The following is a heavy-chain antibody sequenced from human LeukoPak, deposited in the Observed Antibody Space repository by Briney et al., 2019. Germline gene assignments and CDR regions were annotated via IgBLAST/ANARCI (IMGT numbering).Heavy chain of an antibody. CDR3: AKDVWPYTYYYDTHPLGGGFDY. V-gene: IGHV3-74*01. CDR1: GFTLSNYW. CDR2: INNDGNLKTDGRDT. J-gene: IGHJ4*02. Sequence: PGGSLRLSCAASGFTLSNYWMIHWVRQVPGKGLQWVSRINNDGNLKTDGRDTGYADSVKGRFTISTDNAKNSLYLQMNSLRAEDMALYYCAKDVWPYTYYYDTHPLGGGFDYWGQGTLVTVSS. D-gene: IGHD3-22*01.